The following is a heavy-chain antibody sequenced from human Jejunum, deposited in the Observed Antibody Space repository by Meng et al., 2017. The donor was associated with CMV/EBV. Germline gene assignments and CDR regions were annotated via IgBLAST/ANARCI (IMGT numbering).Heavy chain of an antibody. D-gene: IGHD5-18*01. CDR3: TRLIGYCYVGIDH. CDR2: ISYTECT. V-gene: IGHV4-39*02. CDR1: ASSIYFIVRF. J-gene: IGHJ4*02. Sequence: VSASSIYFIVRFCGSLRQPPGKRLALIPSISYTECTHYMPSLLSRVTISVVTSKNTLSLMLRSVTAADTSVYYCTRLIGYCYVGIDHWGQGTLVTVSS.